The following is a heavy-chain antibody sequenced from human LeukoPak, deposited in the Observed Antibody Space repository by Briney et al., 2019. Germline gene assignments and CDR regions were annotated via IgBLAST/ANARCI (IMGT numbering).Heavy chain of an antibody. CDR2: INNSGST. CDR3: ARGGPAYCSSTSCYTRTGY. CDR1: GGSFSGYY. D-gene: IGHD2-2*02. Sequence: PLETLCLTCAVYGGSFSGYYWSWIRQPPGKGLEWIGEINNSGSTTYNPSLTSRVTILVDTSKNQFSLKLSSVTAADTAVYYCARGGPAYCSSTSCYTRTGYWGQGTLVTVSS. V-gene: IGHV4-34*01. J-gene: IGHJ4*02.